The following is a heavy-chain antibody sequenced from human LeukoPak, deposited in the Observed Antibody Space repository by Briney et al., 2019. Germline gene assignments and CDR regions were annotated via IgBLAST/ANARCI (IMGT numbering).Heavy chain of an antibody. CDR1: GGSISSGRYY. J-gene: IGHJ4*02. CDR2: IYYSGST. Sequence: SETLSLTCTVSGGSISSGRYYWNWIRQHPGKGLEWIGFIYYSGSTNYNPSLKSLVIISLDTSKNQFSLKLSSVTAADTAVYYCARADYDILTGYYLDYWGQGTLVTVSS. CDR3: ARADYDILTGYYLDY. D-gene: IGHD3-9*01. V-gene: IGHV4-31*01.